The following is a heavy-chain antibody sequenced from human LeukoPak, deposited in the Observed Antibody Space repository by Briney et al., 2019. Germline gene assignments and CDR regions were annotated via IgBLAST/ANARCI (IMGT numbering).Heavy chain of an antibody. CDR3: AKYDYVWGSYRNNVDY. CDR2: ISGSGGST. J-gene: IGHJ4*02. V-gene: IGHV3-23*01. Sequence: GGSLRLSCAASGFTFSSYAMSWVRQAPGKGLEWVSAISGSGGSTYYADSVKGRFTISRDNSKNTLYLQMNSLRAEDTAVYYCAKYDYVWGSYRNNVDYWGQGTLVTVSS. D-gene: IGHD3-16*02. CDR1: GFTFSSYA.